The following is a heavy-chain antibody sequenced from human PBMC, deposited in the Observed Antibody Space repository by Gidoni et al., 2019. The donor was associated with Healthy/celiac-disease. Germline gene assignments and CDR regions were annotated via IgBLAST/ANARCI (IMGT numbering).Heavy chain of an antibody. V-gene: IGHV3-43*01. CDR2: ISWDGGST. CDR1: GFTFDDYT. Sequence: EVQLVESGGVVVQPGGSLRLSCAASGFTFDDYTMHWVRQAPGKGLEWVSLISWDGGSTYYADSVKGRFTISRDNSKNSLYLQMNSLRTEDTALYYCAKDHTIFGVVLRDYFDYWGQGTLVTVSS. J-gene: IGHJ4*02. CDR3: AKDHTIFGVVLRDYFDY. D-gene: IGHD3-3*01.